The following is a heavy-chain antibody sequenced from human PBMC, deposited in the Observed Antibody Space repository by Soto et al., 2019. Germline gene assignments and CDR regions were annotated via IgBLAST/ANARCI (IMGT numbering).Heavy chain of an antibody. Sequence: GESLKISCNGSGYSFTNYYINWVRQVPGKGLEWMGKIDPSDSYPSYSPSFQGHVTISVDESTNTAYLQWSSLKASDTAMYYCAGQSPYTGSYYVLFDHWGQGTQVTVSS. CDR2: IDPSDSYP. D-gene: IGHD1-26*01. J-gene: IGHJ4*02. CDR1: GYSFTNYY. CDR3: AGQSPYTGSYYVLFDH. V-gene: IGHV5-10-1*01.